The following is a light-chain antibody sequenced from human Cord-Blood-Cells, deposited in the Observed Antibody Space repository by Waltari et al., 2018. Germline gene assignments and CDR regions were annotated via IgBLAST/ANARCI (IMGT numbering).Light chain of an antibody. CDR3: SSYTSSSTLV. CDR1: SRDVGGYNY. V-gene: IGLV2-14*01. J-gene: IGLJ1*01. CDR2: EVS. Sequence: QSALTQPASVSGSPGQSITISCTGTSRDVGGYNYVSWYQQHPGKATKLMIYEVSNRPSGVSNRFSGSKSGNTASLTISGLQAEDEAHYYCSSYTSSSTLVFGTGTKVTVL.